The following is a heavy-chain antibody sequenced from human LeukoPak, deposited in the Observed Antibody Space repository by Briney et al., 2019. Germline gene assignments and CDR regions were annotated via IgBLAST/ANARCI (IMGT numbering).Heavy chain of an antibody. CDR2: ISSNGSTI. Sequence: GGSLRLSCAASGFTFSSYEMNWVRQAPGKGLEWVSYISSNGSTIYYADSVKGRFTISRDNSKNSLYLQMNSLRAEDTAVYYCARVAYCGGDCPIDYWGQGTLVTVSS. J-gene: IGHJ4*02. D-gene: IGHD2-21*02. CDR3: ARVAYCGGDCPIDY. CDR1: GFTFSSYE. V-gene: IGHV3-48*03.